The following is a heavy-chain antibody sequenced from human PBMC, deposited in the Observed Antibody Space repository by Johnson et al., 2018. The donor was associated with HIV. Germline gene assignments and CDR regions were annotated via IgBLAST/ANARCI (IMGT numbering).Heavy chain of an antibody. Sequence: QVQLVESGGGLVKPGGSLRLSCAASGFRFSDYYMSWIRQAPGKGLESVSYISSSDSTIYYVDSVTGRFTLSRDNAKNSLSRQMNSVRAEDTAVYYCARPPGGSYYGNAFDIWGQGTMVTVSP. CDR1: GFRFSDYY. V-gene: IGHV3-11*04. D-gene: IGHD3-10*01. CDR2: ISSSDSTI. J-gene: IGHJ3*02. CDR3: ARPPGGSYYGNAFDI.